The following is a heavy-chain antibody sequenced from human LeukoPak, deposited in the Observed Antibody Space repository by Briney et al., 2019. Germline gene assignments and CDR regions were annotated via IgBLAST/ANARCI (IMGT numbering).Heavy chain of an antibody. Sequence: SETLSLTCAVYGRSFSGYYWSWIRQPPGKGLEWIGEINHSGSTNYNPSLKSRVTISVDTSKNQFSLKLSSVTAADTAVYYCARGHHEHDYGDYGDYWGQGTLVTVSS. CDR3: ARGHHEHDYGDYGDY. CDR2: INHSGST. CDR1: GRSFSGYY. J-gene: IGHJ4*02. V-gene: IGHV4-34*01. D-gene: IGHD4-17*01.